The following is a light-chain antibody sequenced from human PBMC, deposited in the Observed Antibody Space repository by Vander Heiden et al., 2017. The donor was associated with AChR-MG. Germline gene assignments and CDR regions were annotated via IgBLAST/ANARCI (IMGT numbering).Light chain of an antibody. CDR3: QQENSFPGT. J-gene: IGKJ1*01. V-gene: IGKV1-5*03. CDR2: RAS. CDR1: QSISNW. Sequence: DIQMTQSPSTLSASVGDRVTITCRASQSISNWLAWYQQKPGKAPNLLIYRASTLESGVPSRFSGSGSGTEFTLTISSLQPDDFATYYCQQENSFPGTFGQGTKVEIK.